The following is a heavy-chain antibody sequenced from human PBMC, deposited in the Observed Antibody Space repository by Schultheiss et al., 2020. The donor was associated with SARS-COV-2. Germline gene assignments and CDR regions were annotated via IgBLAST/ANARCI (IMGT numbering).Heavy chain of an antibody. V-gene: IGHV3-48*02. CDR3: ARSSGHTGYPVDY. D-gene: IGHD3-22*01. CDR1: GFTFSSYS. J-gene: IGHJ4*03. CDR2: ISSSNTI. Sequence: GESLKISCAASGFTFSSYSMNWVRQTPGKGLEWVSYISSSNTIYNADSVKGRFTISRDNAKNSLYLQMNSLRDEDTAVYYCARSSGHTGYPVDYWGQGTTVTVSS.